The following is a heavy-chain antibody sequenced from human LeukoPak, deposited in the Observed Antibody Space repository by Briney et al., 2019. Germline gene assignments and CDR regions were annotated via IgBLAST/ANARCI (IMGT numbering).Heavy chain of an antibody. Sequence: SETLSLTCTVSGGSISNRNYYWGWFRQPPGKGLEWIGSIYYSGSTYYNPSLQSRVTMSVDTSKNQFSLKLSSVTAVDTAVYYCARKENVYYYFDYWGQGTLVTVSS. CDR1: GGSISNRNYY. V-gene: IGHV4-39*07. CDR2: IYYSGST. CDR3: ARKENVYYYFDY. D-gene: IGHD3-10*01. J-gene: IGHJ4*02.